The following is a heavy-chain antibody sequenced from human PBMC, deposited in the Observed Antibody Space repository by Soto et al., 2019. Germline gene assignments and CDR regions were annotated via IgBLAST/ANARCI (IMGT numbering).Heavy chain of an antibody. CDR2: IYHSGST. V-gene: IGHV4-4*02. CDR1: GGSISSSNW. CDR3: ASARIAVAGRYFDY. D-gene: IGHD6-19*01. Sequence: SETLSLTCAVSGGSISSSNWWSWVRQPPGKGLEWIGEIYHSGSTNYNPSLKSRVTISVDKSKNQFSLKLSSVTAADTAMYYCASARIAVAGRYFDYWGQGTLVTVSS. J-gene: IGHJ4*02.